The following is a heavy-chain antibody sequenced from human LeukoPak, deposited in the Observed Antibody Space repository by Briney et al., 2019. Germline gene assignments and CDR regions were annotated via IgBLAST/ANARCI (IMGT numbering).Heavy chain of an antibody. D-gene: IGHD3-9*01. J-gene: IGHJ4*02. CDR1: GGSLSSYY. V-gene: IGHV4-59*08. CDR2: IYYSGST. Sequence: SETLSLTCTVSGGSLSSYYWSCIRQPPGKGREWIGYIYYSGSTNYNPSLKVRVTIAVDTSKNQFSLKLSSVTAADTAVYYCARQTYDILTGYHQIDYWGQGTLVTASS. CDR3: ARQTYDILTGYHQIDY.